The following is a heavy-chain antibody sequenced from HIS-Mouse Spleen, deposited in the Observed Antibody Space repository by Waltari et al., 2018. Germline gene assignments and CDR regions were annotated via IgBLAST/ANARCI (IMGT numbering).Heavy chain of an antibody. V-gene: IGHV3-53*01. Sequence: EVQLVESGGGLIQPGGSLRLSCAASGFTVSSNYMSWVRQAPGKGLEWVSVIYSGGSTYYAESVKGRVTISRDNSKNTLYLQMNSLRAEDTAVYYCARGGLAAAGWYFDLWGRGTLVTVSS. CDR1: GFTVSSNY. J-gene: IGHJ2*01. CDR2: IYSGGST. D-gene: IGHD6-13*01. CDR3: ARGGLAAAGWYFDL.